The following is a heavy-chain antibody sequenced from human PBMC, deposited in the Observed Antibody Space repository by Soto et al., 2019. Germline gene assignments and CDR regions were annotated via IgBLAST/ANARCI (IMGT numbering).Heavy chain of an antibody. V-gene: IGHV1-69*01. D-gene: IGHD2-2*01. CDR2: IIPISGTA. CDR3: ARSQGSSTSLEIYYYYYYGMDV. J-gene: IGHJ6*02. CDR1: GGTFSSYA. Sequence: QVQLVQSGAEVKKPGSSVKVSCKASGGTFSSYAISWVRQAPGQGLEWMGGIIPISGTANYAQKFQGRVTITADESTSTAYMELTIRRSEDTAVYYCARSQGSSTSLEIYYYYYYGMDVWGQGTTVTVSS.